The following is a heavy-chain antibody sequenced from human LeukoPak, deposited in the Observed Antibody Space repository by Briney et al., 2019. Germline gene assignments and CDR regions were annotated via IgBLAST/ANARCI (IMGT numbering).Heavy chain of an antibody. V-gene: IGHV3-30*02. Sequence: PGGSLRLSCEASGFTFIRNGMHWVRQAPGKGLEWVAFLRYDGSNQYYADSVQGRFTISRDNSKNTLYLQMNSLSAEDTAVYYCAKDRTCTNAVCYFDYWGQGTLVTVSS. CDR1: GFTFIRNG. CDR3: AKDRTCTNAVCYFDY. D-gene: IGHD2-8*01. J-gene: IGHJ4*02. CDR2: LRYDGSNQ.